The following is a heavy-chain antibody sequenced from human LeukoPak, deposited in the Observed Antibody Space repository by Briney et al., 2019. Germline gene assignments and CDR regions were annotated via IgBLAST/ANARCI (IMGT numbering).Heavy chain of an antibody. J-gene: IGHJ4*02. CDR2: IYTSGST. Sequence: SATLSPTCTVSGTSISCYSCCWIRQPAGKGLGWIGRIYTSGSTNYNPSLKSRVTMSVDTSKNQFSLSLSSVTAADTAFYYCARETTEVGRYFDYWGQGALVTVSS. CDR3: ARETTEVGRYFDY. D-gene: IGHD4-11*01. V-gene: IGHV4-4*07. CDR1: GTSISCYS.